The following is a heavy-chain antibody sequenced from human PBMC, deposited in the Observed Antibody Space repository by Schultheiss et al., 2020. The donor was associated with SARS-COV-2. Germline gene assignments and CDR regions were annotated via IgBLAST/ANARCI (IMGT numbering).Heavy chain of an antibody. D-gene: IGHD4-17*01. J-gene: IGHJ3*02. Sequence: GESLKISCAASGFTFSSYEMNWVRQAPGKGLEWVSYISSSGSTIYYADSVKGRFTISRDNAKNSLYLQMNSLRAEDTAVYYCARDPLFSYGDYVDAFDIWGQGTMVTVS. CDR3: ARDPLFSYGDYVDAFDI. CDR2: ISSSGSTI. CDR1: GFTFSSYE. V-gene: IGHV3-48*03.